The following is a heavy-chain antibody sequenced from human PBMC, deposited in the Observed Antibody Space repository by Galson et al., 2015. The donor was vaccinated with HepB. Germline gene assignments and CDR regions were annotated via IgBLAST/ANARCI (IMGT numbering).Heavy chain of an antibody. CDR3: ARSAAGRTATTTLA. V-gene: IGHV3-30-3*01. CDR2: ISFDGRNS. D-gene: IGHD4-17*01. CDR1: GFDFNDSS. Sequence: SLRLSCAASGFDFNDSSMHWVRQSPGQGLEWVAGISFDGRNSYYADSVKGRFIISRDSSKKTVYLQMNSLRSKDTAVYYCARSAAGRTATTTLAWGQGILVTVSS. J-gene: IGHJ5*02.